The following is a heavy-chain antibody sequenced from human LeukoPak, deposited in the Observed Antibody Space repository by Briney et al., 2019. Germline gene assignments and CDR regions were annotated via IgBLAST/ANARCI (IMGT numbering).Heavy chain of an antibody. CDR3: ARGTITMVRGVTMNWFDP. D-gene: IGHD3-10*01. CDR1: GGPISSSNW. V-gene: IGHV4-4*02. Sequence: SETLSLTCAVSGGPISSSNWWSWVRQPPGKGLEWIGEIYHSGSTNYNPSLKSRVTISVDKSKNQFSLKLSSVTAADTAVYYCARGTITMVRGVTMNWFDPWGQGTLVTVSS. J-gene: IGHJ5*02. CDR2: IYHSGST.